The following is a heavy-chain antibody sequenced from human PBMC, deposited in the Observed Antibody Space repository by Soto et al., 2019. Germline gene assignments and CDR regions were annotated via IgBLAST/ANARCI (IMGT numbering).Heavy chain of an antibody. CDR3: ARAEGHMRYSSSWYSSYYYYGMDV. CDR2: INHSGST. D-gene: IGHD6-13*01. CDR1: GGCFSGYY. Sequence: SETLSLTCAVYGGCFSGYYWSWIRQHPGKGLEWIWEINHSGSTNYNPSLKSRVTISVDTSKNQFSLKLSSVTAADTAVYCCARAEGHMRYSSSWYSSYYYYGMDVWGQGTTVTLSS. J-gene: IGHJ6*02. V-gene: IGHV4-34*01.